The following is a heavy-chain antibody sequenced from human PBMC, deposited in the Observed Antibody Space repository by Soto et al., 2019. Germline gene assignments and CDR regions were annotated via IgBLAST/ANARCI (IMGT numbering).Heavy chain of an antibody. CDR2: IDPSDSYT. J-gene: IGHJ6*02. CDR1: GYSFTSYW. Sequence: GESLKISCKGSGYSFTSYWISWVRQMPGKCLEWMGRIDPSDSYTNYSPSFQGHVTISADKSISTAYLQWSSLKASDTAMYYCARHFSGIRSTHYGMDVWGQGTTVTVSS. V-gene: IGHV5-10-1*01. D-gene: IGHD3-3*02. CDR3: ARHFSGIRSTHYGMDV.